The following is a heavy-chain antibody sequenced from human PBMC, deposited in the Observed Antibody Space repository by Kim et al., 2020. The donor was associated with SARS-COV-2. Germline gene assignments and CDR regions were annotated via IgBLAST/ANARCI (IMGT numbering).Heavy chain of an antibody. CDR1: GGSISGYY. CDR3: ARRDCSSISCPLSN. J-gene: IGHJ4*02. CDR2: IYYSGST. D-gene: IGHD2-2*01. V-gene: IGHV4-59*08. Sequence: SETLSLTCTVSGGSISGYYWSWIRQPPGKGLEWIGYIYYSGSTNYNPSLKSRVTISVDTSKNQFSLKLSSGTAADTAVYYCARRDCSSISCPLSNWAQG.